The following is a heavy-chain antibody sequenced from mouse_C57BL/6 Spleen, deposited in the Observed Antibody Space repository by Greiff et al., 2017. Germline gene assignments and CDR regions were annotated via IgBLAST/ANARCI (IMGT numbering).Heavy chain of an antibody. J-gene: IGHJ2*01. CDR1: GFNFKNTY. Sequence: EVQLQQSVAELVRPGASVKLSCTASGFNFKNTYMHWVKQRPEQGLEWIGRIDPANGNTKYAPKFQGKATITADTSSNPTYLQLSSLTSEDTAIYSCASGLRLHFDYWGQGTTLTVSS. V-gene: IGHV14-3*01. D-gene: IGHD3-2*02. CDR2: IDPANGNT. CDR3: ASGLRLHFDY.